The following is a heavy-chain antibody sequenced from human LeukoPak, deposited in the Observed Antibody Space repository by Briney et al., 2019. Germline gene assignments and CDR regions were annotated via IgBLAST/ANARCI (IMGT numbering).Heavy chain of an antibody. CDR3: AKGVGYCSGGSCQQFDY. V-gene: IGHV3-23*01. D-gene: IGHD2-15*01. J-gene: IGHJ4*02. CDR2: ISSLSGTI. Sequence: GGSLRLSCAASGFTFSSYAMSWVRQAPGEGLEWVSYISSLSGTIYYADSVKGRFTISRDNSKNTLYLQMNSLRAEDTAVYYCAKGVGYCSGGSCQQFDYWGQGTLVTVSS. CDR1: GFTFSSYA.